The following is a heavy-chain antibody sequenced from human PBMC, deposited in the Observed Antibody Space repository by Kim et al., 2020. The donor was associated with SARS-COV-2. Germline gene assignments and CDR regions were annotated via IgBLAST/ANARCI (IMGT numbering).Heavy chain of an antibody. V-gene: IGHV1-18*01. CDR3: ARDRGINLFDC. Sequence: GNTHYAQNFQGRVTLTTDTSTNTAYMELRSLNSDDTAVYYCARDRGINLFDCWGQGTLVTVSS. J-gene: IGHJ4*02. CDR2: GNT. D-gene: IGHD3-10*01.